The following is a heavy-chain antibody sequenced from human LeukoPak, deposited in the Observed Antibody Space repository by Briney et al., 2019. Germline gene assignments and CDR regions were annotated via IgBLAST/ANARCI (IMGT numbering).Heavy chain of an antibody. CDR3: ATSLSGWGTYHYMDV. V-gene: IGHV3-48*03. CDR2: IASDGSI. Sequence: PGVSLRLSCEASGFIVSNYEMNWVRLAPGKGLQWISFIASDGSINYADSVKGRFTLSRDSATNSLYLHMNSLRAEDTAVYYCATSLSGWGTYHYMDVWGKGTAVTISS. D-gene: IGHD6-19*01. J-gene: IGHJ6*03. CDR1: GFIVSNYE.